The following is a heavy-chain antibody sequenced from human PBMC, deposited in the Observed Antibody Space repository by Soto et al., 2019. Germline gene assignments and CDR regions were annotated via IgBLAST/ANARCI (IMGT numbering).Heavy chain of an antibody. CDR1: GGSISSGDDF. D-gene: IGHD1-20*01. J-gene: IGHJ6*02. Sequence: QVQLQESGPGLVKPSQTLSLTCTVSGGSISSGDDFWTWIRQPPGKGLEWIGYIYYSGSTYYNPSLMSRPTMSVDTSKNQFSLKLSSVTAADTAVYYCARDRAKWNDYDYCGMDVWGQGTTVTVTS. CDR3: ARDRAKWNDYDYCGMDV. CDR2: IYYSGST. V-gene: IGHV4-30-4*01.